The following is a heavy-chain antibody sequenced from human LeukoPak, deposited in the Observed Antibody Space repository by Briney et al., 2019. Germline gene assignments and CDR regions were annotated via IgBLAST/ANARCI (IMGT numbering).Heavy chain of an antibody. CDR2: IYHSGST. Sequence: SETLSLTCTVSGGSISSGGYYWSWIRQPPGKGLEWIGYIYHSGSTYYNPSLKSRVTISVDRSKNQFSLKLSSVTAADTAVYYCARAEEGYYFDYWGQGTLVTVSS. J-gene: IGHJ4*02. V-gene: IGHV4-30-2*01. CDR3: ARAEEGYYFDY. CDR1: GGSISSGGYY.